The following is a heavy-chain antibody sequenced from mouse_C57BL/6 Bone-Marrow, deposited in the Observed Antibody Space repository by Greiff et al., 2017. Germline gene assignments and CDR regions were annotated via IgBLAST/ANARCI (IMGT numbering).Heavy chain of an antibody. J-gene: IGHJ4*01. CDR3: ARDRGLYYAMDN. V-gene: IGHV5-4*01. CDR1: GFTFSSYA. CDR2: ISAGGSYT. Sequence: DVMLVESGGGLVKPGASLKLSCAASGFTFSSYAMSWVRQTPEKRLEWVATISAGGSYTYYPDNVKGRFTISGDNAKNNLYLQMSQLKSEDTAMYCCARDRGLYYAMDNWGQGTSVTVSS.